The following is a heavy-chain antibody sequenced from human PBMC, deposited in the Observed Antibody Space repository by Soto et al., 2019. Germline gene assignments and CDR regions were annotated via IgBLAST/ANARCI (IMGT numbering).Heavy chain of an antibody. CDR2: IYHSGST. Sequence: SETLSVTCGVCGGCISSGSYSWSWIRQPPGKGLKWIGYIYHSGSTYYNPSLKSRVTISVDRSKDQFSLKLSSVTAADTAVYYCPRVPDRWGQGTLVTVSS. CDR3: PRVPDR. D-gene: IGHD2-2*01. J-gene: IGHJ5*02. V-gene: IGHV4-30-2*01. CDR1: GGCISSGSYS.